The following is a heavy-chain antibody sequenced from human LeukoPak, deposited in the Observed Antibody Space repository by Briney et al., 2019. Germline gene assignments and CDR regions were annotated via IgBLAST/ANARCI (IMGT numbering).Heavy chain of an antibody. CDR1: GFIFSSYA. V-gene: IGHV3-23*01. Sequence: GGSLRLSCAASGFIFSSYAMSWVRQAPGKGLEWVSAISGSGGSTYYADSVKGRFTISRDNSKNTLYLQMNSLRAEDTAVYYCAKDGEPSVGGWSHFAYWGQGTLVTVSS. CDR3: AKDGEPSVGGWSHFAY. CDR2: ISGSGGST. J-gene: IGHJ4*02. D-gene: IGHD6-19*01.